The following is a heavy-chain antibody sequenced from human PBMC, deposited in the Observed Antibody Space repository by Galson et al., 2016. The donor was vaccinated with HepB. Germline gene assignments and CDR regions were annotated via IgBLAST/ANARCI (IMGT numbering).Heavy chain of an antibody. CDR1: GVSLNGYY. CDR3: AKGDAVVAAVDY. V-gene: IGHV4-34*01. J-gene: IGHJ4*02. Sequence: ETLSLTCGVSGVSLNGYYWNWLRQIPGKGLEWIGKINHRGITKDNPAFEGRLAMSVDTSKNQVSLNLKSVTAADTAIYYCAKGDAVVAAVDYWGPGKLVTVSS. D-gene: IGHD2-15*01. CDR2: INHRGIT.